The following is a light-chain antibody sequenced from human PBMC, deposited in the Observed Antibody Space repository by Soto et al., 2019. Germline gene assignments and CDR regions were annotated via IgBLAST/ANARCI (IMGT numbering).Light chain of an antibody. CDR3: AAWDDSLNGPA. Sequence: QSVLTQPPSASGTPGQRVTVSCSGTYSNIGINDVHWYRQLSGTAPQILIYDTSQRATRVPDRFSGSRSGTSASLVISGLQTEDEADYHCAAWDDSLNGPAFGGGTKLTVL. V-gene: IGLV1-44*01. CDR2: DTS. CDR1: YSNIGIND. J-gene: IGLJ2*01.